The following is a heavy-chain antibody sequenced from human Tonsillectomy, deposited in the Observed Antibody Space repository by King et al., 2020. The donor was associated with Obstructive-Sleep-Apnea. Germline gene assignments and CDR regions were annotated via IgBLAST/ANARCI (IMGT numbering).Heavy chain of an antibody. J-gene: IGHJ5*02. D-gene: IGHD3-3*01. V-gene: IGHV1-46*01. Sequence: VQLVESGAEVKKPGASVTVSCKASGYTFTSYYMHWVRQAPGQGLEWVGIISPSSGTTSYAQKLQGRVTMTSDTSTSTVYMELGSLRPEDTAVYYCARDPGITIIGVDPPQGWFDPWGQGTLVTVTS. CDR1: GYTFTSYY. CDR2: ISPSSGTT. CDR3: ARDPGITIIGVDPPQGWFDP.